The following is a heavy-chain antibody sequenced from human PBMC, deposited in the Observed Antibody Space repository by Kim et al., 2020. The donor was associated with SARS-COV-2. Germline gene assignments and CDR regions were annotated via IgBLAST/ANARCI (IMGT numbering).Heavy chain of an antibody. V-gene: IGHV3-30*04. Sequence: GGSLRLSCAASGFTFSSYAMHWVRQAPGKGLEWVAVISYDGSNKYYADSVKGRFTISRDNSKNTLYLQMNSLRAEDTAVYYCARDFEGATRLYASLTFD. CDR3: ARDFEGATRLYASLTFD. J-gene: IGHJ4*01. CDR1: GFTFSSYA. D-gene: IGHD1-26*01. CDR2: ISYDGSNK.